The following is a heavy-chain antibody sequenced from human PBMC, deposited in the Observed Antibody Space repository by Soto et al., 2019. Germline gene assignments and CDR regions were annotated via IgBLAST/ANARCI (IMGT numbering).Heavy chain of an antibody. J-gene: IGHJ4*02. CDR1: GGSFSGYY. D-gene: IGHD6-19*01. V-gene: IGHV4-34*01. CDR3: ARDQSKNGWYVS. CDR2: IYHSGST. Sequence: SETLSLTCAVYGGSFSGYYWSWIRQPPGKGLEWIGEIYHSGSTNYNPSLKSRVNISLDKSKNQLSLTLNSVTAADTAVYYCARDQSKNGWYVSWGQGTLVTVSS.